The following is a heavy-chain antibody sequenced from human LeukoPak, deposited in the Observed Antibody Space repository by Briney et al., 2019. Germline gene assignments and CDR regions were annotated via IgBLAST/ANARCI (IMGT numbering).Heavy chain of an antibody. V-gene: IGHV4-4*07. CDR1: GGSISSYY. CDR3: ARSAFLVTAPGLYYFDY. J-gene: IGHJ4*02. Sequence: SDTLSLTCTVSGGSISSYYWSWIRQPTGKGLECIGHNYNSGSTNYNPSLKGRVTMSVATSKNQFSLHLSSVTAADTAVYYCARSAFLVTAPGLYYFDYWGQGTLVAVSS. CDR2: NYNSGST. D-gene: IGHD6-13*01.